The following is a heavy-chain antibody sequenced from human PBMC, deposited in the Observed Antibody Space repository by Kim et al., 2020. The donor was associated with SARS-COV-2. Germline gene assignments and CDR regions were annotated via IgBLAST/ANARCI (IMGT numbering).Heavy chain of an antibody. V-gene: IGHV3-9*01. D-gene: IGHD3-22*01. CDR1: GFTFGDYA. CDR2: ISWNSGSI. Sequence: GGSLRLSCAASGFTFGDYAMHWVRQAPGKGLEWVSGISWNSGSIGYADSVKGRFTISRDNAKNSLYLQMNSLRAEDTALYYCAKDIGRIGGGYYYDSSGYFDYWGQGTLVTVSS. J-gene: IGHJ4*02. CDR3: AKDIGRIGGGYYYDSSGYFDY.